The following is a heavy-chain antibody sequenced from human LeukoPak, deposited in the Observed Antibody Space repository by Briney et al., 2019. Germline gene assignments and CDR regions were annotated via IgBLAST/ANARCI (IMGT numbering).Heavy chain of an antibody. CDR2: IIPIFGTA. V-gene: IGHV1-69*05. J-gene: IGHJ6*03. CDR1: GGTFSSYA. Sequence: SVKVSCKASGGTFSSYAISWVRQAPGQGLEWMGRIIPIFGTANYAQKFQGRVTITTDESTSTAYMELSSLRSEDTAVYYCARGAQVVPAARGYYFYMDVWGKGTTVTVSS. D-gene: IGHD2-2*01. CDR3: ARGAQVVPAARGYYFYMDV.